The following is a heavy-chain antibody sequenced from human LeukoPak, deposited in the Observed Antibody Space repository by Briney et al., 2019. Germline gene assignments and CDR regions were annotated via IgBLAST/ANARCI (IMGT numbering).Heavy chain of an antibody. CDR1: GFTFSSYG. J-gene: IGHJ4*02. CDR2: IYYSGST. Sequence: GTLRLSCAASGFTFSSYGMSWVRQPPGKGLEWIGSIYYSGSTYYNPSLKSRVTISVDTSKNQFSLKLSSVTAADTAVYYCARGGAGPHSFDYWAREPRVTVP. D-gene: IGHD3-10*01. CDR3: ARGGAGPHSFDY. V-gene: IGHV4-38-2*01.